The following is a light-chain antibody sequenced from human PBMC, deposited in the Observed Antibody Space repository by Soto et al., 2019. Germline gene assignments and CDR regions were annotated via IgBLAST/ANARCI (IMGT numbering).Light chain of an antibody. CDR3: QHYNNLWG. CDR1: QSVSTN. V-gene: IGKV3-15*01. CDR2: GAS. Sequence: EIVMTQSPATLSVSPGERVTLSCRASQSVSTNLAWYQQKPGQAPWPLIYGASTRATGVPARFSGSGSGTEFTLTISSLQSEDFAVYYCQHYNNLWGFGGGTKVEIK. J-gene: IGKJ4*01.